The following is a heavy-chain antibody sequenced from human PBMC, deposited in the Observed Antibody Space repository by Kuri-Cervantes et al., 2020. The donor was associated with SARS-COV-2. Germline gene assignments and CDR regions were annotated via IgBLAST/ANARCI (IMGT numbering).Heavy chain of an antibody. J-gene: IGHJ4*02. D-gene: IGHD7-27*01. Sequence: GGSLRLSCAASGFTFSSYGMHWVRQAPGKGLEWVAFIRYDGSNKYYADSVKGRFTISRDNFKNTLYLQMNSLRAEDTAVYHCARDLRLGKSLDYWGQGTLVTVSS. V-gene: IGHV3-30*02. CDR1: GFTFSSYG. CDR3: ARDLRLGKSLDY. CDR2: IRYDGSNK.